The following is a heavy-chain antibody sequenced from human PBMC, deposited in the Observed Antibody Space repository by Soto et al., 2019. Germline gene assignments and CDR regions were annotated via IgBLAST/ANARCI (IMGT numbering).Heavy chain of an antibody. CDR2: IGGGAGNT. CDR3: AKGGGYNPRSDLDY. J-gene: IGHJ4*02. Sequence: EVQLLESGGGLVQPGGSLRLSCAASGFTFSSYAMGWVRQAPGKGLEWVSTIGGGAGNTYYADSVKGRFTISRDNSKITLYLQMDGLRPEDTAIYYCAKGGGYNPRSDLDYWGQGTLVTVSS. CDR1: GFTFSSYA. D-gene: IGHD5-12*01. V-gene: IGHV3-23*01.